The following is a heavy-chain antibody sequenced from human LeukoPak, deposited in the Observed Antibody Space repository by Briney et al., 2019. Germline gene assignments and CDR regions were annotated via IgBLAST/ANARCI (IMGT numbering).Heavy chain of an antibody. CDR1: GFTFGDYA. V-gene: IGHV3-49*04. CDR3: TPPSIRYCSGGSCLPTH. Sequence: GGSLRLSCTASGFTFGDYAMSWVRQAPGKGLEWVGFIRSKAYGGTTEYAASVKGRFTISRDDSKNTLYLQMNSLKTEDTAVYYCTPPSIRYCSGGSCLPTHWGQGTLVTVSS. D-gene: IGHD2-15*01. J-gene: IGHJ4*02. CDR2: IRSKAYGGTT.